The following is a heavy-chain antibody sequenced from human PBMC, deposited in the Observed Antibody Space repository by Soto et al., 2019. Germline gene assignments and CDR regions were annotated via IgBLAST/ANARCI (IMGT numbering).Heavy chain of an antibody. V-gene: IGHV3-23*01. J-gene: IGHJ4*02. Sequence: GGSLRLSCAASGFTFSSYAMSWVRQAPGKGLEWVSAISGSGGSTYYADYVKGRFTISRDNSKNTLYLQMNSLRAEDTAVYYCAKRTCSSTSCYVELDFYDYWGQGTLVTVSS. CDR1: GFTFSSYA. CDR2: ISGSGGST. D-gene: IGHD2-2*01. CDR3: AKRTCSSTSCYVELDFYDY.